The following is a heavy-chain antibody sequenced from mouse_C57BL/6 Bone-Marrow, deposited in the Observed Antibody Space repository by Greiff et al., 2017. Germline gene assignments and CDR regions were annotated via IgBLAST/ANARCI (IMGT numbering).Heavy chain of an antibody. Sequence: QVQLQQPGAELVKPGASVKLSCKASGYTFTSYWMHWVKQRPGQGLEWIGMIHPNSGSTNYNEKFKSKATLTVDKSSSTAYMQLSSLTSEDSAVYYCARRRVITTVVVEQDWYFDVWGTGTTVTVSS. CDR3: ARRRVITTVVVEQDWYFDV. D-gene: IGHD1-1*01. V-gene: IGHV1-64*01. CDR1: GYTFTSYW. J-gene: IGHJ1*03. CDR2: IHPNSGST.